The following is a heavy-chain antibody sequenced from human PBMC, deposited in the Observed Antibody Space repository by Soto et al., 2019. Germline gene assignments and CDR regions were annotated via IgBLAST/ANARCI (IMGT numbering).Heavy chain of an antibody. CDR3: ARGPYYDFWSGYYDWFDP. D-gene: IGHD3-3*01. Sequence: LGESLKISCKGSGYSFTSYWIGWVRQMPGKGLEWMGIIYPGDSDTRYSPSFQGQVTISADKSISTAYLQWSSLKASDTAMYYCARGPYYDFWSGYYDWFDPWGQGTLVTV. J-gene: IGHJ5*02. CDR1: GYSFTSYW. CDR2: IYPGDSDT. V-gene: IGHV5-51*01.